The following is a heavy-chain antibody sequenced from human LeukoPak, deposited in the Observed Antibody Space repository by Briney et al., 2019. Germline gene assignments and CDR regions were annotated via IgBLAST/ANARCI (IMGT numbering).Heavy chain of an antibody. Sequence: PGGSLRLSCAASGFTFSSCAMNWVRQAPGKGLEWVGNIKQDGSEKRYADSVRGRFSISRDNAQTSLYLQMNSLRAEDTAVYYCARASDPWLQLTWGQGTLVTVSS. V-gene: IGHV3-7*05. J-gene: IGHJ5*02. CDR1: GFTFSSCA. CDR2: IKQDGSEK. CDR3: ARASDPWLQLT. D-gene: IGHD5-24*01.